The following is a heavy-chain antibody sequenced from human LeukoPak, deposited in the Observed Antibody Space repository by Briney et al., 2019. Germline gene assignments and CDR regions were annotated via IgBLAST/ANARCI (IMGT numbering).Heavy chain of an antibody. CDR2: ISSSSIYI. CDR1: GFTFSSYS. Sequence: GGSLRLSCAGSGFTFSSYSMNWVRQAPGKGLEWVSSISSSSIYIYYADPVKGRFTISRDNAKNSLYLQMNSLRAEDTAVYYCARGYSNYGYAFEIWGQGTMVTVSS. CDR3: ARGYSNYGYAFEI. J-gene: IGHJ3*02. D-gene: IGHD4-11*01. V-gene: IGHV3-21*01.